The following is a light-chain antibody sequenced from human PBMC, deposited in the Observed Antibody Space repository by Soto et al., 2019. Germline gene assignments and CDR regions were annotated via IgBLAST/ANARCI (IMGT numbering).Light chain of an antibody. V-gene: IGLV4-69*01. Sequence: QLVLTQSPSASAYLGASVKLTCTLSSGHSSYAIAWPQQQPEKGPRYLMKLNSDGSHSKGDGIPDRFSGSNSGAERYLTISSLQSEDEADYYCQTWGTGIRVFGGGTKVTVL. CDR3: QTWGTGIRV. CDR1: SGHSSYA. CDR2: LNSDGSH. J-gene: IGLJ3*02.